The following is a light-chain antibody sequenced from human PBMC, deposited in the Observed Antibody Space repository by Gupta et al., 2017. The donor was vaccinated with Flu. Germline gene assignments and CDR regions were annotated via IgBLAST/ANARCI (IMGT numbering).Light chain of an antibody. V-gene: IGKV3-20*01. Sequence: VLTQSPGTLSLSPGERATLSCRASESVGSSFLAWYQQRPGQAPRLLIYAASSRATGIPDRFSGSGSGTDFTLTITRLAPEDFAVYYCHQYGRSPATFGQGTRVES. CDR2: AAS. CDR3: HQYGRSPAT. J-gene: IGKJ1*01. CDR1: ESVGSSF.